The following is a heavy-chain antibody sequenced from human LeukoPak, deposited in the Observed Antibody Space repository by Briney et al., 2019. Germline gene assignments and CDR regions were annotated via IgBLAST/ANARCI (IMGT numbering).Heavy chain of an antibody. J-gene: IGHJ4*02. Sequence: SETLSLTCTVSGVSISGSNSYWGWIRQPPGKGLEWIGTIYYSGSTYYNPSLKSRVTISVDTSKNQFSLKLSSVTAADTAVYYCVKTDGYGLIHYLGQGTLVTVSS. CDR3: VKTDGYGLIHY. CDR1: GVSISGSNSY. D-gene: IGHD5-12*01. CDR2: IYYSGST. V-gene: IGHV4-39*07.